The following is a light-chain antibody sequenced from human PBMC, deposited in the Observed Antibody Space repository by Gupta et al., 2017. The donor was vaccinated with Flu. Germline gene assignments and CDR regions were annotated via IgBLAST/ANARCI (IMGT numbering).Light chain of an antibody. V-gene: IGLV2-14*01. CDR2: EVS. J-gene: IGLJ1*01. Sequence: QSALTQPASVSGSPGQSITISCTGSDSDVGDYDYVSWYQQHPGKAPKLLIYEVSSRPSGVSHRFSGPKSGITASLTISGLQAEDEADYYCSSYTSSNTRYVFGTGTWVTV. CDR1: DSDVGDYDY. CDR3: SSYTSSNTRYV.